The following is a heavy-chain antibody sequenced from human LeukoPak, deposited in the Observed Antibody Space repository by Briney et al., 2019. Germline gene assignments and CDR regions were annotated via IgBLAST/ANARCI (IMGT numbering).Heavy chain of an antibody. CDR3: ARGIEMATTSGYYYYGMDV. V-gene: IGHV3-33*01. Sequence: GGSLRLSCAASGFTFSSYGMHWVRQAPGKGLEWVAVIWYDGSNKYYADSVKGRFTISRDNSKNTLYLQMNSLRAGDTAVYYCARGIEMATTSGYYYYGMDVWGQGTTVTVSS. CDR2: IWYDGSNK. J-gene: IGHJ6*02. CDR1: GFTFSSYG. D-gene: IGHD5-24*01.